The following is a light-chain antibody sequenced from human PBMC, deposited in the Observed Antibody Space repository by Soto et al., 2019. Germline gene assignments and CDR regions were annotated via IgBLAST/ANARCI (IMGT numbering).Light chain of an antibody. V-gene: IGLV1-51*02. Sequence: QSVLTQPPSVSAAPGQRVTISCSGTTSNIGNNYVSWYQQVPGTAPKLLIYENNRRPSGIPDRFSGSKSGTSATLDITGLQTGDEADYFCGTWGNRLKIVFGGGTKLTVL. CDR1: TSNIGNNY. J-gene: IGLJ2*01. CDR3: GTWGNRLKIV. CDR2: ENN.